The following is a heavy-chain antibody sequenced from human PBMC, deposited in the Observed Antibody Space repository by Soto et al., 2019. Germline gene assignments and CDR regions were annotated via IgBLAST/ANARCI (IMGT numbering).Heavy chain of an antibody. V-gene: IGHV3-30-3*01. D-gene: IGHD2-8*01. Sequence: QVQLVESGGGVVQPGRSLRLSCAASGFTFSSYAMHWVRQAPGKGLEWVAVISYDGSNKYYADSVKGRFTISRDNSKNTLYLQMNSLRAEDTAVYYCARGGRRDAILFDYWGQGTLVTVSS. J-gene: IGHJ4*02. CDR2: ISYDGSNK. CDR1: GFTFSSYA. CDR3: ARGGRRDAILFDY.